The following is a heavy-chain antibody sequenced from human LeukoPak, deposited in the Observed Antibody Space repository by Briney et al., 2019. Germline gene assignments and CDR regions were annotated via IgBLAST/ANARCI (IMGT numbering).Heavy chain of an antibody. J-gene: IGHJ4*02. D-gene: IGHD6-19*01. Sequence: GGSLRLSCAASGFTFDDYAMPWVRQAPGKGLEWVSGISWNSGSIGYADSVKGRFTISRDNAKNSLYLQMNSLRAEDTALYYCAKASSGWHDSDFDYWGQGTLVTVSS. V-gene: IGHV3-9*01. CDR2: ISWNSGSI. CDR3: AKASSGWHDSDFDY. CDR1: GFTFDDYA.